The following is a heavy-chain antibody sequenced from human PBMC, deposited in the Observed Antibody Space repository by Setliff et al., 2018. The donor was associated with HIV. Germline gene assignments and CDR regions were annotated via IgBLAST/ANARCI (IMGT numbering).Heavy chain of an antibody. D-gene: IGHD6-13*01. Sequence: SETLSLTCTVSGGSISFGCYYWSWIRQPAGKGLEWIGRMHTSGSTSYSPSLKSRVTISIDTSKNQFSLEPTSLIAADTAVYYCAREECTSWPRVHYWGQGALVTVSS. CDR2: MHTSGST. V-gene: IGHV4-61*02. CDR1: GGSISFGCYY. CDR3: AREECTSWPRVHY. J-gene: IGHJ4*02.